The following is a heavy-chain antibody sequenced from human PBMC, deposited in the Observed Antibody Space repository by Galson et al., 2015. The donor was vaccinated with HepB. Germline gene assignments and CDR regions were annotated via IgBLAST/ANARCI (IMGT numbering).Heavy chain of an antibody. Sequence: SLRLSCAASGFTFGDYAMNWFRQAPGKGLEWVGFIRSKAYSGTTEYAASVKGRFTISRDDSESIAFLQMNSLKTEDTAVYYCGRPLAAVFARSPINYWGQGILVTVSS. J-gene: IGHJ4*02. D-gene: IGHD6-13*01. CDR3: GRPLAAVFARSPINY. CDR2: IRSKAYSGTT. CDR1: GFTFGDYA. V-gene: IGHV3-49*03.